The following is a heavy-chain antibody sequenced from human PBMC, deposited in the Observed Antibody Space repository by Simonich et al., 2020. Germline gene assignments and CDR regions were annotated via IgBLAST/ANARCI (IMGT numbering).Heavy chain of an antibody. CDR1: GFTFSSYW. CDR2: INSEGMST. J-gene: IGHJ4*02. D-gene: IGHD6-25*01. CDR3: ARKRLDY. V-gene: IGHV3-74*01. Sequence: EVQLVESGGGLVQPGGSLRLSCAASGFTFSSYWMHWVRQAPGKGRVWCARINSEGMSTSYADSVKGRFTIARDNAKNTLYLQMNRLRAEDTAVYYCARKRLDYWGQGTLVTVSS.